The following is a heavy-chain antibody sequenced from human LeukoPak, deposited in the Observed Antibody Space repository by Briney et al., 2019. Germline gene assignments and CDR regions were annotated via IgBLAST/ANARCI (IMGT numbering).Heavy chain of an antibody. CDR3: ARVSHYGSGSFADY. J-gene: IGHJ4*02. D-gene: IGHD3-10*01. CDR1: GGTFSSYA. Sequence: GASVKVSCKASGGTFSSYAISWVRQAPGQGLEWMGGIIPIFGIANYAQRFQGRVTITADKSTNTAYMELSSLRSEDTAVYYCARVSHYGSGSFADYWGQGTLVTVSS. CDR2: IIPIFGIA. V-gene: IGHV1-69*10.